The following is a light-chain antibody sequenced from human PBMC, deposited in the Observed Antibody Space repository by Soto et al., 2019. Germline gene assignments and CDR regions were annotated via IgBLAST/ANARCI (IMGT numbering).Light chain of an antibody. Sequence: QSALTQPASVPGSPGQSITIACTGTNRDVGSYNLVSWYQQRPGEAPRLLIYEVHYRPSGVSSRFSGSKSGNTASLTISGLQAADEADYYCASYLTTSPLEVFGTGTKVTVL. V-gene: IGLV2-14*01. J-gene: IGLJ1*01. CDR2: EVH. CDR1: NRDVGSYNL. CDR3: ASYLTTSPLEV.